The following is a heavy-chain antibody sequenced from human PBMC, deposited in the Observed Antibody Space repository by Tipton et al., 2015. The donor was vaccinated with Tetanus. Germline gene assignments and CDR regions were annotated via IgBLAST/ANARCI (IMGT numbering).Heavy chain of an antibody. CDR1: GASISSGGYF. D-gene: IGHD6-6*01. Sequence: TLSLTCSVSGASISSGGYFWNWIRHRPGKGLEWIGYIYYSGSTYYNPSFKSRVSMSVDTSKNQFSLNLTSVTAADTAVYYCARDQGGGRVVRLNWFGPWGQGTLVTVSS. CDR2: IYYSGST. V-gene: IGHV4-31*03. J-gene: IGHJ5*02. CDR3: ARDQGGGRVVRLNWFGP.